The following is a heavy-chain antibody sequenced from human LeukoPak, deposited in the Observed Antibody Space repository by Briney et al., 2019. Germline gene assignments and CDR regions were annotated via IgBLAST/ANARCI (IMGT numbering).Heavy chain of an antibody. Sequence: ASVKVSCKASGYTFTSYAMRWVRQAPGQRLEWTGWINAGNGNTKYSQKFQGRVTITRDTSASTAYMELSSLRSEDTAVYYCARVGHYDILTGPRSLDYWGQGTLVTVSS. V-gene: IGHV1-3*01. J-gene: IGHJ4*02. D-gene: IGHD3-9*01. CDR3: ARVGHYDILTGPRSLDY. CDR2: INAGNGNT. CDR1: GYTFTSYA.